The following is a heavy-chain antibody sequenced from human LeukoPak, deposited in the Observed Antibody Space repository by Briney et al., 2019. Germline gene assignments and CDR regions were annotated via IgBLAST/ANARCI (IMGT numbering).Heavy chain of an antibody. D-gene: IGHD3-22*01. V-gene: IGHV4-59*01. CDR2: IYYSGST. CDR1: GGSISSYY. J-gene: IGHJ4*02. CDR3: ARTYYYDSSGYPYFDY. Sequence: KSSETLSLTCTVSGGSISSYYWSWIRQPPGKGLEWIGYIYYSGSTNYNPSLKSRVTISVDTSKNQFSLELSSVTAADTAVYYCARTYYYDSSGYPYFDYWGQGTLVTVSS.